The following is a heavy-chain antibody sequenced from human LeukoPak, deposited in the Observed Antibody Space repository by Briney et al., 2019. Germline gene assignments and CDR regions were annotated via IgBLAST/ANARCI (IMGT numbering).Heavy chain of an antibody. CDR2: INPKSGDT. CDR3: AKDRVVYYDFWSGSNDY. CDR1: GYTFTGFY. J-gene: IGHJ4*02. V-gene: IGHV1-2*02. D-gene: IGHD3-3*01. Sequence: ASVKVSRKASGYTFTGFYIHWVRQAPGQGLEWMGWINPKSGDTNYAPKFQGRVTMTRDTSISTAYMELNRLRSDDTAVYYCAKDRVVYYDFWSGSNDYSGQGTLVTVSS.